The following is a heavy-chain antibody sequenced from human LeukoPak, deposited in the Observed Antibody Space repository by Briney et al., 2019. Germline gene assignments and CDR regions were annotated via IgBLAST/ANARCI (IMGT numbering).Heavy chain of an antibody. D-gene: IGHD2-2*03. J-gene: IGHJ6*02. CDR3: ARVDIISLYGMDV. Sequence: ASVKVSCKASGYTFTSYGISWVRQAPGQGLEWMGWINAYNGNTNYAQKLQGRVTMPRDTSISTAYMELSRLRSDDTAVYYCARVDIISLYGMDVWGQGTTVTVSS. CDR2: INAYNGNT. CDR1: GYTFTSYG. V-gene: IGHV1-18*04.